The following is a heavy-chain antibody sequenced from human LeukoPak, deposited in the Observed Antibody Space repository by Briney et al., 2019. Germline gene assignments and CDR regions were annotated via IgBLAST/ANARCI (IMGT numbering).Heavy chain of an antibody. J-gene: IGHJ4*02. Sequence: GGSLRLSCAASGFTFSSYAMHWVRQAPGKGLEWVAVISYDGSNKYYADSVKGRFTISRDNSKSTLYLQMNSLRAEDTAVYYCARGVQWLVTYFDYWGQGTLVTVSS. CDR3: ARGVQWLVTYFDY. V-gene: IGHV3-30-3*01. CDR1: GFTFSSYA. CDR2: ISYDGSNK. D-gene: IGHD6-19*01.